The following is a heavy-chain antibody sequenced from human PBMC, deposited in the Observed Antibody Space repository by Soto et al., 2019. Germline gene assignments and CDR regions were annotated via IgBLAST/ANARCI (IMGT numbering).Heavy chain of an antibody. CDR2: ISYDGSNK. D-gene: IGHD3-10*01. J-gene: IGHJ4*02. V-gene: IGHV3-30-3*01. Sequence: QVQLVESGGGVVQPGRSLRLSCAASGFTFSSYAMHWVRQAPGKGLEWVAVISYDGSNKYYADSVKGRFTISRDNSKNTLYLQMNSLRAEDTAVYYCARVGTYGRGVFDYWGQGTLVTVSS. CDR3: ARVGTYGRGVFDY. CDR1: GFTFSSYA.